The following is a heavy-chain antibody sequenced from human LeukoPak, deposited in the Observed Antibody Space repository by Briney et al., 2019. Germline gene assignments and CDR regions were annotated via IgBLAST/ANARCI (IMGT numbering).Heavy chain of an antibody. J-gene: IGHJ5*02. Sequence: KPSETLSLTCTVSGGSISSYYWSWIRQSAGKGLEWIGRIYSTGSTNYNPSLKSRVTVSIDTSKNQFSLNLSSVTAADTAIYYCSKGGSSWYNWFDPWGQGTLVTVSS. CDR2: IYSTGST. D-gene: IGHD6-13*01. CDR1: GGSISSYY. V-gene: IGHV4-4*07. CDR3: SKGGSSWYNWFDP.